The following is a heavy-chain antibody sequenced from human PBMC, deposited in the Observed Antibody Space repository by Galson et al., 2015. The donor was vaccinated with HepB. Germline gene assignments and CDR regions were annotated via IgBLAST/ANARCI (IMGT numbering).Heavy chain of an antibody. CDR2: IFSNDEK. CDR1: GFSLSNARMG. CDR3: ARIPDCGGDCPLGWFDP. V-gene: IGHV2-26*01. Sequence: PALVKPTQTLTLTCTVSGFSLSNARMGVSWIRQPPGKALEWLAHIFSNDEKSYSTSLKSRLTISKDTSKSQVVLTMTNMDPVDTATYYCARIPDCGGDCPLGWFDPWGQGTLVTVSS. J-gene: IGHJ5*02. D-gene: IGHD2-21*01.